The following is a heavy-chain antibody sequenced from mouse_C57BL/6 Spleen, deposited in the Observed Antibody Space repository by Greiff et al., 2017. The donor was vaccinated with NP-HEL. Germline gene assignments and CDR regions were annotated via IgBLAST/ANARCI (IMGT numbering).Heavy chain of an antibody. V-gene: IGHV1-42*01. J-gene: IGHJ4*01. Sequence: VQLKESGPELVKPGASVKISCKASGYSFTGYYMNWVKQSPEKRLEWIGEINPSTGGTSYNQKFKAKVTLTVDKSSSTAYMQLKSLTSEGSAVYYCARWGLRQGMDYWGQGTSVTVSS. CDR3: ARWGLRQGMDY. D-gene: IGHD2-4*01. CDR2: INPSTGGT. CDR1: GYSFTGYY.